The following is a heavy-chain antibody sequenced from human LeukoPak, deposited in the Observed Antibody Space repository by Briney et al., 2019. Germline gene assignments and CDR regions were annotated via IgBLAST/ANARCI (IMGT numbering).Heavy chain of an antibody. D-gene: IGHD4-17*01. CDR1: GSTFSSYG. V-gene: IGHV3-30*18. CDR2: ISYDGSNK. CDR3: AKSLHYVYYYGMDV. Sequence: GGSLRLSCAASGSTFSSYGMHWVRQAPGKGLEWVAVISYDGSNKYYADSVKGRFAISRDNSKNTLYLQMNSLRAEDTAVYYCAKSLHYVYYYGMDVWGQGTTVTVSS. J-gene: IGHJ6*02.